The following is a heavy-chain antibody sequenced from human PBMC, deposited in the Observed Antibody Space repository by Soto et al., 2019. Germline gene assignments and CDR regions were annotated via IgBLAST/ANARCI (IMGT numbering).Heavy chain of an antibody. Sequence: GGSLRLSCAASGFTFSSYAMHWVRQAPGKGLEWVAVISYDGSNKYYADSVKGRFTISRDNSKNTLYLQMNRLRAEDTAVYYCAASIAAAGTWWFDPWGQGTLVTVSS. CDR1: GFTFSSYA. J-gene: IGHJ5*02. CDR2: ISYDGSNK. D-gene: IGHD6-13*01. CDR3: AASIAAAGTWWFDP. V-gene: IGHV3-30-3*01.